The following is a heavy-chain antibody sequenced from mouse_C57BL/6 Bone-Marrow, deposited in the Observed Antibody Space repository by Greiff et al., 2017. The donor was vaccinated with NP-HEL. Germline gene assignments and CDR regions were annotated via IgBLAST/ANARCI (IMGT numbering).Heavy chain of an antibody. V-gene: IGHV1-19*01. J-gene: IGHJ2*01. CDR2: INPYNGGT. CDR3: ARLDGSSSDY. Sequence: EVKLVESGPVLVKPGASVKMSCKASGYTFTDYYMNWVKQSHGKSLEWIGVINPYNGGTSYNQKFKGKATLTVDKSSSTAYMELNSLTSEDSAVYYCARLDGSSSDYWGQGTTLTVSS. CDR1: GYTFTDYY. D-gene: IGHD1-1*01.